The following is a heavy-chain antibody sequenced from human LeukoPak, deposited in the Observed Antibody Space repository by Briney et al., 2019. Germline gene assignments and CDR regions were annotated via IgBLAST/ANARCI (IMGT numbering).Heavy chain of an antibody. J-gene: IGHJ6*03. D-gene: IGHD3-3*01. V-gene: IGHV4-38-2*01. CDR3: ARHGEPGYYDFWSGYYPSNYYYYKDA. CDR2: IYYSGST. CDR1: GYSISSGYY. Sequence: SETLSLTCAVSGYSISSGYYWGWIRQPPGKGLEWIGSIYYSGSTYYNPSLKSRVTISVDTSKNQFSLKLSSVTAADTAVYYCARHGEPGYYDFWSGYYPSNYYYYKDAWGKGTTVTVSS.